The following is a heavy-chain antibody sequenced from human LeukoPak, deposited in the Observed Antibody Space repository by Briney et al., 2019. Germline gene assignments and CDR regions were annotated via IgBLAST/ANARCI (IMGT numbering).Heavy chain of an antibody. D-gene: IGHD3-22*01. Sequence: SSETLSLTCTVSGGSISSYYWSWLRQPPGKGLEWIGYIYYSGSTNYNPSLKSRVTISVDTSKNQFSLKLSSVTAADTAVYYCARGGYYDKDAFDIWGQGTMVTVSS. CDR2: IYYSGST. V-gene: IGHV4-59*01. J-gene: IGHJ3*02. CDR3: ARGGYYDKDAFDI. CDR1: GGSISSYY.